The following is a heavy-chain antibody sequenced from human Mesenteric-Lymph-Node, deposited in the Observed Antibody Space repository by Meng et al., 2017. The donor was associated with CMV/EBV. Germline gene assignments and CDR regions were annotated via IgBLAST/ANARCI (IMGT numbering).Heavy chain of an antibody. D-gene: IGHD1-26*01. J-gene: IGHJ4*02. CDR1: GFNLSNSW. Sequence: LSCAASGFNLSNSWMTWARQAPGKGLEWVANINPDGSDPHYVDSVKGRFTMSRDNAENSLYLQMNSLRAEDTAVYYCARDRGRREDYWGQGILVTVSS. V-gene: IGHV3-7*04. CDR3: ARDRGRREDY. CDR2: INPDGSDP.